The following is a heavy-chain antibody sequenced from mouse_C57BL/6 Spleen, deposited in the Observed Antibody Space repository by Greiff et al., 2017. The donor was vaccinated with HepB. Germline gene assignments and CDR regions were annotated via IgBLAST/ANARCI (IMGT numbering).Heavy chain of an antibody. V-gene: IGHV1-50*01. CDR2: IDPSDIYT. CDR1: GYAFTSYW. D-gene: IGHD2-12*01. CDR3: ARYSMGGYYFDY. Sequence: VKLMESGAELVKPGASVKLSCKASGYAFTSYWMQWVKQRPGQGLEWIGEIDPSDIYTNYNQKFKGKATLTVDTSSSTAYMQLSSLTSEDSAVFYCARYSMGGYYFDYWGQGTTLTVSS. J-gene: IGHJ2*01.